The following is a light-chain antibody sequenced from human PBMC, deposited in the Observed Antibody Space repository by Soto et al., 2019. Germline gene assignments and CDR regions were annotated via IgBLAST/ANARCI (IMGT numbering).Light chain of an antibody. CDR2: YDS. Sequence: SYELTQPPSVSVAPGQTARITCGGNNIGSKRVHWYQQRPGQAPVLVISYDSDRPSGIPERFSGSNSGNTATLTISGVEAGDEADYYCQVWDSSSDHPVFGGVTKLTVL. CDR1: NIGSKR. CDR3: QVWDSSSDHPV. V-gene: IGLV3-21*04. J-gene: IGLJ3*02.